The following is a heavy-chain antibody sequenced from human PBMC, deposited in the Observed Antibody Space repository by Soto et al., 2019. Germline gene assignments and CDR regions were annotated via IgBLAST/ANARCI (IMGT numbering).Heavy chain of an antibody. D-gene: IGHD6-13*01. Sequence: SETLSLICSFSGDSVTGHYLTWIRQSPEKGLEWIGYMHYTGFSHYNPSLKSRVTISVDTTKNQSSLKLSSVTAADTAVYFCARAPSNSWYEDDYYYNGLDVWSQRTTVTVSS. CDR3: ARAPSNSWYEDDYYYNGLDV. J-gene: IGHJ6*02. CDR2: MHYTGFS. CDR1: GDSVTGHY. V-gene: IGHV4-59*02.